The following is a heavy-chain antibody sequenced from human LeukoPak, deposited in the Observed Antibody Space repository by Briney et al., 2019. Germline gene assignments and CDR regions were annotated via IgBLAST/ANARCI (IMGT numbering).Heavy chain of an antibody. CDR3: ARGPLSSSWYVDYFVY. CDR1: GGSISSGDYY. V-gene: IGHV4-30-4*08. D-gene: IGHD6-13*01. Sequence: PSETLSLTCTVSGGSISSGDYYWSWIRQPPGKGLEWIGYIYYSGSTYYNPSLKSRVTISVDTSKNQFSLKLSSVTAADTAVYYCARGPLSSSWYVDYFVYWGQGTLVTVSS. CDR2: IYYSGST. J-gene: IGHJ4*02.